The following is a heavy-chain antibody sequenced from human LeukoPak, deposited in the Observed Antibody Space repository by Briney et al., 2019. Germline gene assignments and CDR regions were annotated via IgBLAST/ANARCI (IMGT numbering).Heavy chain of an antibody. CDR3: ARCPAGLYGSGSTHYYYYMDV. D-gene: IGHD3-10*01. CDR2: ISAYNGNT. J-gene: IGHJ6*03. CDR1: GYTFTSYG. Sequence: ASVKVSCKASGYTFTSYGISWVRQAPGQGLEWMGWISAYNGNTNYAQKLQGRVTMTTDTSTSTAYMELSSLRSEDTAVYYCARCPAGLYGSGSTHYYYYMDVWGKGTTVTISS. V-gene: IGHV1-18*01.